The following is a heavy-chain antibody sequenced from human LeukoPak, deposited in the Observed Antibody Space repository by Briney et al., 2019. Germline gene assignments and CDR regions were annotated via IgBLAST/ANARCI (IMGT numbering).Heavy chain of an antibody. CDR1: GFTFSIYS. J-gene: IGHJ4*02. Sequence: GGSLRLSCAASGFTFSIYSMNWVRQAPGKGLEWLSSITSSSNYIYYADSVKGRFTISRDNVQNSLYLQLNSLRAEDTAMYYCARERGYFDNWGQGTLVTVSS. CDR2: ITSSSNYI. CDR3: ARERGYFDN. V-gene: IGHV3-21*01.